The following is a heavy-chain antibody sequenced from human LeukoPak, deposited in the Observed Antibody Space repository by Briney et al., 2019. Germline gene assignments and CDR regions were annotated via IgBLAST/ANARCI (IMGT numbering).Heavy chain of an antibody. D-gene: IGHD6-19*01. CDR2: IYYTGST. V-gene: IGHV4-59*01. Sequence: SETLSLTCTVSGGSINSFYWNWIRQPPGKGLEWIGDIYYTGSTNYNPSLKSRVTISVDTSKNQFSLKLSSVPAADTAVYYCTRAVAYSSDWSFYNYWGQGTLVTVSS. CDR3: TRAVAYSSDWSFYNY. J-gene: IGHJ4*02. CDR1: GGSINSFY.